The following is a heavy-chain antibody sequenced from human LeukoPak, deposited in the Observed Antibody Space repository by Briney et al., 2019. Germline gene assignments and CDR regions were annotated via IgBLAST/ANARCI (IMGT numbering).Heavy chain of an antibody. CDR3: AKLLNDYGDYYFDY. D-gene: IGHD4-17*01. V-gene: IGHV3-73*01. Sequence: PGGSLRLSCAASGFTFSGSAMHWVRQASGKGLEWVGRIRSKANSYATAYAASVKGRFTISRDDSKNTAYLQMNSLKTEDTAVYYCAKLLNDYGDYYFDYWGQGTLVTVSS. CDR2: IRSKANSYAT. J-gene: IGHJ4*02. CDR1: GFTFSGSA.